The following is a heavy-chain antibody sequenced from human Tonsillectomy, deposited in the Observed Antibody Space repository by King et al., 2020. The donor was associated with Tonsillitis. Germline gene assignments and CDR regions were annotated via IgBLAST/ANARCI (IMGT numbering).Heavy chain of an antibody. CDR3: VRGRFLNGLDV. J-gene: IGHJ6*02. Sequence: QLVQSGGGLVKPGGSLRLSCAASGFTFSDYFMSWISQAPGKGLECISYISSSSDFTTYAGSVKGRFTISRDNAKDSLYLQMNSLRAEDTAVYYCVRGRFLNGLDVWGQGTTVTVSS. V-gene: IGHV3-11*06. D-gene: IGHD3-3*01. CDR2: ISSSSDFT. CDR1: GFTFSDYF.